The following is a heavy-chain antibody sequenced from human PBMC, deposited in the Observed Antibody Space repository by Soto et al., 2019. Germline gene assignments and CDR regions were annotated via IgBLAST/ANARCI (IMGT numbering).Heavy chain of an antibody. J-gene: IGHJ4*02. CDR3: ARVAYYYDSSGYYSFDY. Sequence: SLTCTVSGGSISSGGYYWSWIRQHPGKGLEWIGYIYYSGSTYYNPSLKSRVTISVDTSKNQFSLKLSSVTAADTAVYYCARVAYYYDSSGYYSFDYWGQGTLVTVSS. D-gene: IGHD3-22*01. V-gene: IGHV4-31*03. CDR2: IYYSGST. CDR1: GGSISSGGYY.